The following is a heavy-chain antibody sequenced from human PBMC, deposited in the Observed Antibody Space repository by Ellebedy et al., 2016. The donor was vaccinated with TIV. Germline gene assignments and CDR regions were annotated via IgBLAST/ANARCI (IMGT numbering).Heavy chain of an antibody. CDR2: ISGSGGST. CDR3: ARDLDYEDFDY. CDR1: GFTFSSYA. Sequence: GGSLRLSXAASGFTFSSYAMSWVRQAPGKGLEWVSAISGSGGSTYYADSVKGRFTISRDNSKNTLYLQMNSLRAEDTAVYYCARDLDYEDFDYWGQGTLVTVSS. J-gene: IGHJ4*02. D-gene: IGHD4-17*01. V-gene: IGHV3-23*01.